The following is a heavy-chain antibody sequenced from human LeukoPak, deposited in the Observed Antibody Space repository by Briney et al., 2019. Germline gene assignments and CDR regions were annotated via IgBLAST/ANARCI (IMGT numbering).Heavy chain of an antibody. CDR3: TRAPPQWLVLTYYYYGMDV. Sequence: PGGSLRLSCAASGFTFSNAWMSWVRQAPGKGLEWVGRIKSKTDGGTTDYAAPVKGRFTISRDDSKNTLYLQMNSLKTEDTAVYYCTRAPPQWLVLTYYYYGMDVWGQGTTVTVSS. J-gene: IGHJ6*02. CDR1: GFTFSNAW. D-gene: IGHD6-19*01. V-gene: IGHV3-15*01. CDR2: IKSKTDGGTT.